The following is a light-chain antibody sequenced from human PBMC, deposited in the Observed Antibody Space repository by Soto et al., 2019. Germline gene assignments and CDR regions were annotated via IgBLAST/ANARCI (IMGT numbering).Light chain of an antibody. CDR2: GAS. V-gene: IGKV3-20*01. CDR1: QSVSSGY. Sequence: EIVLTQSPGTLSLSPGERATLSCRASQSVSSGYLAWYQQKPGQAPSLLIYGASSRATGIPVRFSGSGSGTDFTLTISRLEPEDFAVYFCQQYSNSPQTFGQGTKVDNK. J-gene: IGKJ1*01. CDR3: QQYSNSPQT.